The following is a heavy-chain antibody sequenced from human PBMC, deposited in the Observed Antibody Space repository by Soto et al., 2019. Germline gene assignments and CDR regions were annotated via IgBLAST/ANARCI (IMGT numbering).Heavy chain of an antibody. J-gene: IGHJ4*02. V-gene: IGHV3-21*01. Sequence: WGSLRLSCAASGFTFSSYSMNWVRQAPGKGLEWVSSISSSSSYIYYADSVKGRFTISRDNAKNSLYLQMNSLRAEDTAVYYCASMQTTVTPDWGQGTLVTVSS. D-gene: IGHD4-17*01. CDR3: ASMQTTVTPD. CDR1: GFTFSSYS. CDR2: ISSSSSYI.